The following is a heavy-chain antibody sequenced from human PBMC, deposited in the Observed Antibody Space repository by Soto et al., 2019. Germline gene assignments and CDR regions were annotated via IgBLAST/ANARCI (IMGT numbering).Heavy chain of an antibody. V-gene: IGHV3-30-3*01. D-gene: IGHD3-10*01. CDR1: GFTFSNFN. J-gene: IGHJ4*02. CDR2: ISYDVTKT. Sequence: QVHLVESGGGVVQPGRSLRLSCAASGFTFSNFNLHWVRQAPGKGLQWVGLISYDVTKTHYADSVKGRFTISRDNSKRNLYLQINSLRAEDTAVYYCAMNKTVSGTPAFAYWGQGTLVTVSS. CDR3: AMNKTVSGTPAFAY.